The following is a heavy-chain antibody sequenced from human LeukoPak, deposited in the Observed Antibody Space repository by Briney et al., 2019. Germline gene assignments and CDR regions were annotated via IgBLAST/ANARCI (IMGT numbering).Heavy chain of an antibody. D-gene: IGHD3-9*01. CDR3: ARRSQMTGYYNYYYYGMDV. CDR1: GFTFSCYS. J-gene: IGHJ6*02. Sequence: GGTLRLSCAASGFTFSCYSMNRPPQAPGKGLEWVSYISSSSSTIYYADHVKGRFTISRDNAKNSLYLHMNSLRDEDTAVYYCARRSQMTGYYNYYYYGMDVWGQGSTVTVSS. CDR2: ISSSSSTI. V-gene: IGHV3-48*02.